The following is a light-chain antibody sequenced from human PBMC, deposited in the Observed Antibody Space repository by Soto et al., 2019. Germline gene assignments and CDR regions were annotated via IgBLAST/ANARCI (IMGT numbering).Light chain of an antibody. Sequence: QSALTQPRSVSGSPGQSVTISCTGTSSDLGVYNYVSWYQHHPGKAPKLIIYDVYKRPSGVPDRFSASKSDNTASLTISGLQAEDGADYYCCSYAGTYPWVFGGGTKLTVL. CDR3: CSYAGTYPWV. J-gene: IGLJ3*02. CDR2: DVY. CDR1: SSDLGVYNY. V-gene: IGLV2-11*01.